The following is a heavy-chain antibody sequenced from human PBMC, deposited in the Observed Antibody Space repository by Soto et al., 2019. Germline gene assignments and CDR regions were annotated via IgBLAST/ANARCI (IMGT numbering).Heavy chain of an antibody. D-gene: IGHD6-19*01. CDR1: GFTFSSYA. CDR2: ISGSGGTI. Sequence: EVQLLESGGGLVQPGGSLRLSCAASGFTFSSYAMSWVRQAPGKGLEWVSAISGSGGTIYYAVSVKGRFTFSGDNSKNTLYLQLNSLRAEDTVVYYCAKTANGWFSAFDIWGQGTKVTVSS. V-gene: IGHV3-23*01. CDR3: AKTANGWFSAFDI. J-gene: IGHJ3*02.